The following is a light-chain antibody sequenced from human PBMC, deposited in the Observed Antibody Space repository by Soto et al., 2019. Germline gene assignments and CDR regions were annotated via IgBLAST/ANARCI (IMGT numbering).Light chain of an antibody. CDR3: QVWASSSDHWV. CDR2: DNT. V-gene: IGLV3-21*02. Sequence: SYELTQPPSVSVAPGQTARITCVGTTIGTKNVHWYQQKPGQAPVVVLYDNTVRPSGIPERFSGFNSGNTATLTVSRVEAGDEADYYCQVWASSSDHWVFGGGTKLTVL. J-gene: IGLJ3*02. CDR1: TIGTKN.